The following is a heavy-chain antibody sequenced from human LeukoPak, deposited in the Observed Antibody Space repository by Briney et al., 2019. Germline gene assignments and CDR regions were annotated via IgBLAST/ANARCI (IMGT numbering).Heavy chain of an antibody. CDR3: ARSLYPLTGTYYFDY. V-gene: IGHV4-4*07. CDR2: IYISGST. CDR1: GSSINSHY. D-gene: IGHD2-8*01. J-gene: IGHJ4*02. Sequence: SETLSLTCTVSGSSINSHYWSWIRQPAGRGLEWIGRIYISGSTNYNSSLQSRVAMSVDTSKNQFSLKLTSVTAADTAVYYCARSLYPLTGTYYFDYCGQGTLVTVSS.